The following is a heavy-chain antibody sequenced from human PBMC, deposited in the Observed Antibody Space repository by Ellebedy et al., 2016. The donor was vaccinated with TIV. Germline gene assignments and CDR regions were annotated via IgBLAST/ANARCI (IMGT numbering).Heavy chain of an antibody. J-gene: IGHJ4*02. D-gene: IGHD2-2*01. CDR2: INHSGST. Sequence: SETLSLTXAVYGGSFSGYYWSWIRQPPGKGLEWIGEINHSGSTNYNPSLKSRVTISVDTSKNQFSLKLSSVTAADTAVYYCSRQGCSSTSCYPLPGYWGQGTLVTVSS. CDR3: SRQGCSSTSCYPLPGY. V-gene: IGHV4-34*01. CDR1: GGSFSGYY.